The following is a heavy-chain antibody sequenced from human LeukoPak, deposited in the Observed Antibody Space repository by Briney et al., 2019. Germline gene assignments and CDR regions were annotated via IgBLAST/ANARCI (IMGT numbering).Heavy chain of an antibody. Sequence: GGSLRLSCAASGFTFSSYSMNWVRQAPGKGLEWVSSISSSSYIYYADSVKGRFTISRDNAKNSLYLQMNSLRAEDTAVYYCARAEITSHYYGMDVWGQGTTVTVSS. J-gene: IGHJ6*02. D-gene: IGHD1-14*01. CDR2: ISSSSYI. CDR1: GFTFSSYS. CDR3: ARAEITSHYYGMDV. V-gene: IGHV3-21*01.